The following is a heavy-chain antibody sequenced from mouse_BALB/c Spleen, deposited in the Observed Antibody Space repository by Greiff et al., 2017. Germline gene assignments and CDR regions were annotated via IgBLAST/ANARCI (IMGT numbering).Heavy chain of an antibody. CDR3: ARSPMITTGYYAMDY. V-gene: IGHV1-81*01. CDR1: GYTFTDYV. CDR2: IYPGSGST. Sequence: QVQLQQSGPELAKPGASVKMSCKASGYTFTDYVISWVKQRTGQGLEWIGEIYPGSGSTYYNEKFKGKATLTADKSSNTAYMQLSSLTSEDSAVYFCARSPMITTGYYAMDYWGQGTSVTVSS. D-gene: IGHD2-4*01. J-gene: IGHJ4*01.